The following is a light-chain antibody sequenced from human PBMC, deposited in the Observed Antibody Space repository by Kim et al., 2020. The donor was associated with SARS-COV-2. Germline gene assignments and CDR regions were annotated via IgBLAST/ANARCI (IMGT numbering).Light chain of an antibody. Sequence: EIVMTQSPATLSVSPGERATLSCRASQSVTNNLAWYQQKPGQAPRLLIYGASTRATGIPARFSGSGSGTEFTLIISSLQSEDFAVYYCQHYNNLPPETFRQGTKLEI. CDR1: QSVTNN. CDR3: QHYNNLPPET. J-gene: IGKJ2*01. CDR2: GAS. V-gene: IGKV3-15*01.